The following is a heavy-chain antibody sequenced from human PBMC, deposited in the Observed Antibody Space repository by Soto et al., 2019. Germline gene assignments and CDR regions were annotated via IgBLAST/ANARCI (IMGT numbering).Heavy chain of an antibody. CDR1: GFTFSSYA. V-gene: IGHV3-23*01. CDR2: VSGSGGST. CDR3: AKVLGYYDCSGYYFDY. D-gene: IGHD3-22*01. J-gene: IGHJ4*01. Sequence: GGSLRLSCAASGFTFSSYAMSWVRRAPGKGLEWVSAVSGSGGSTYYADSVKSRFTITRDNSKNTLHLQMNSLRAEDTAVYYCAKVLGYYDCSGYYFDYWAHGPMVTVSS.